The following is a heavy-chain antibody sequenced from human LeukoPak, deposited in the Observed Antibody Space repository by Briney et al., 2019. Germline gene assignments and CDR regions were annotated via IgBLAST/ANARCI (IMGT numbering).Heavy chain of an antibody. CDR1: GGSISSGSYC. V-gene: IGHV4-61*09. CDR2: IHTSGNT. J-gene: IGHJ4*02. CDR3: ATRKLGNDY. D-gene: IGHD7-27*01. Sequence: PSETLSLTCTVSGGSISSGSYCWSWIRQPAGKGLEWIGHIHTSGNTNYNPSLKSRVTISADTSKNQFSLKLNSVTAADTAVYYCATRKLGNDYWGQGTLVTVSS.